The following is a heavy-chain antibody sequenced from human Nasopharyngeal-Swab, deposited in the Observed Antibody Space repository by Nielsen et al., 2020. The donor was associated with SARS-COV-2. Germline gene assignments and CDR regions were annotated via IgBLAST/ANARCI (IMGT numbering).Heavy chain of an antibody. CDR1: GGTFTNYA. CDR2: IIPPFGTA. J-gene: IGHJ4*02. V-gene: IGHV1-69*13. CDR3: ARGNNWSSIGGHFDY. D-gene: IGHD1-1*01. Sequence: SVKVSCKASGGTFTNYAISWVRQAPGQGLEWMGGIIPPFGTANYAQRFQGRVTITADESTSTAYMELSSLRSEDTAVYYCARGNNWSSIGGHFDYWGQGTLVTVSS.